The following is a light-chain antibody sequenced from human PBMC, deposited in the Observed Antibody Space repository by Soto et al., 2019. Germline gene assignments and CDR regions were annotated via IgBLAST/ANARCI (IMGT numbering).Light chain of an antibody. CDR3: QQSYNNPPT. CDR1: ERVGSH. Sequence: DIQMTQSPSSLSASEGDRITITCRASERVGSHLNWYQQKTGQAPNLLIFGASSLQSGVSSRFSGGGSGTDFTLTINSLQPEDFAVYYCQQSYNNPPTFGGGTRVEIK. J-gene: IGKJ4*01. V-gene: IGKV1-39*01. CDR2: GAS.